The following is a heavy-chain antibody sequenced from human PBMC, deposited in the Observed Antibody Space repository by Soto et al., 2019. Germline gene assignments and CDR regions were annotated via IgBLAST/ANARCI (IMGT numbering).Heavy chain of an antibody. Sequence: QVQLRQWGAGLLKPSETLSLTCAVYGGSIDHYYWTWIHQPPGKGLEWVGEINHSGSTNYNPSLKSRVAISLHTSKNQFSLRLNSVTAEDTAVYYCARRGGGNFPYYFDFWGQGTLVPVSS. J-gene: IGHJ4*02. CDR3: ARRGGGNFPYYFDF. CDR1: GGSIDHYY. CDR2: INHSGST. D-gene: IGHD3-16*01. V-gene: IGHV4-34*01.